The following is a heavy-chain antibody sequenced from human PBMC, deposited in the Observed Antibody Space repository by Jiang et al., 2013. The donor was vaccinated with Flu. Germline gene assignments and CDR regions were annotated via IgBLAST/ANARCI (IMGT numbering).Heavy chain of an antibody. CDR2: IIPFLGTT. J-gene: IGHJ3*02. V-gene: IGHV1-69*04. CDR3: ARENYDYVWGPYRNVGGASDI. CDR1: GNTFNNYA. Sequence: SGAEVKTPGSSVKVSCKTSGNTFNNYAISWVRQAPGQGLEWMGRIIPFLGTTNHAQKFQGRVTITADKSTSTAYMELGSLKSEDTGIYYCARENYDYVWGPYRNVGGASDIWGHGTKVTVSA. D-gene: IGHD3-16*02.